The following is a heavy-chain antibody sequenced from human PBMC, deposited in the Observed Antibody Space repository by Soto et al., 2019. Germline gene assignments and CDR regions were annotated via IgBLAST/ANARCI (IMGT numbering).Heavy chain of an antibody. Sequence: PGGSLRLSCAASGFTFSSYAMSWVRQAPGKGLEWVSAISGSGGSTYYADSVKGRFTISRDNSKNTLYLQMNSLRAEDTAVYYCAKTKTEWDHWGFRYYYYRMDVWGQGTTVTVSS. J-gene: IGHJ6*02. CDR3: AKTKTEWDHWGFRYYYYRMDV. CDR1: GFTFSSYA. D-gene: IGHD1-26*01. V-gene: IGHV3-23*01. CDR2: ISGSGGST.